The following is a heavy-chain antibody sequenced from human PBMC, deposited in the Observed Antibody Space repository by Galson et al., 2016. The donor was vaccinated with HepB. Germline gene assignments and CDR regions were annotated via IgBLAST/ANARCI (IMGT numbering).Heavy chain of an antibody. D-gene: IGHD2-2*01. CDR3: ARVDLLGKTAAMRV. V-gene: IGHV4-38-2*01. J-gene: IGHJ6*02. Sequence: EPLSLTCAVSGYSITSGYYWGWIRQPPGKGLEWIGHVFRSGTSYYSPSLKSRVSISIDASKNEFSLNLTSVTAADTAVYYCARVDLLGKTAAMRVWGPGTTVIVSS. CDR2: VFRSGTS. CDR1: GYSITSGYY.